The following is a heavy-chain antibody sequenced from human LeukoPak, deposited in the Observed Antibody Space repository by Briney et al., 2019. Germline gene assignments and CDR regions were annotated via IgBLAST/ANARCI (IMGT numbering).Heavy chain of an antibody. CDR3: ARDSDSSGWSWVY. CDR2: INAGNGNT. J-gene: IGHJ4*02. CDR1: GYRFTTDMYT. V-gene: IGHV1-3*01. D-gene: IGHD6-19*01. Sequence: GASVKVSCKASGYRFTTDMYTIHWLRQAPGHRLEWVGWINAGNGNTKYTQKFQGRVTITGDTSARTVYMEVSSLVPEDTAVYYCARDSDSSGWSWVYWRQGSLVAV.